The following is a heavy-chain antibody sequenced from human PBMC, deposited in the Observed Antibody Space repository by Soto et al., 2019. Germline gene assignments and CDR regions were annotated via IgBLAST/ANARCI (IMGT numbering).Heavy chain of an antibody. CDR2: IWHDGRKK. D-gene: IGHD2-21*01. J-gene: IGHJ4*02. V-gene: IGHV3-33*01. CDR1: GFTFSNYG. CDR3: AGDGWDGKYCGGGGVCVADY. Sequence: QVQLVESGGGVVQPGTSLRLSCVVSGFTFSNYGMHWVRQPPGKGLEWVAFIWHDGRKKYYGDSVKGRFTISRDSFNNTTFREMNSLRAADTAVYYCAGDGWDGKYCGGGGVCVADYWGQGTMVTVSS.